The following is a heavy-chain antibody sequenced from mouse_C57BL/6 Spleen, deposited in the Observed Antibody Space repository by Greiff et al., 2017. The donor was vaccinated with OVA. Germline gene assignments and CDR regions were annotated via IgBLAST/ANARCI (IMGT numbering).Heavy chain of an antibody. CDR2: ISSGGSYT. D-gene: IGHD3-2*02. Sequence: EVKLVESGGDLVKPGGSLKLSCAASGFTFSSDGMSWVRQTPDKRLEWVATISSGGSYTYYPDSVKGRFTISRDNAKNTLYLQMSSLKSDDTAMYYCARQRGDSSGYYAMDYWGQGTSVTVSS. J-gene: IGHJ4*01. CDR3: ARQRGDSSGYYAMDY. V-gene: IGHV5-6*01. CDR1: GFTFSSDG.